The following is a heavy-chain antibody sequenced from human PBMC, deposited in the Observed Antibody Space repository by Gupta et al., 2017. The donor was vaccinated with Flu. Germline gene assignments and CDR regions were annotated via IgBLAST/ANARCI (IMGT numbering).Heavy chain of an antibody. D-gene: IGHD1-7*01. CDR2: VHPSGNT. J-gene: IGHJ4*02. V-gene: IGHV4-31*03. CDR1: GGTINVFSFF. CDR3: ARRGTYYFDF. Sequence: QMQLQESGPSLVKPSQPLSLTCSVSGGTINVFSFFWAWIRQVPGKGLEWIGYVHPSGNTYYNTSLRSRLMMSIDTAKNECSLEMTSLTAADTAMYYCARRGTYYFDFWGQGALVTVSS.